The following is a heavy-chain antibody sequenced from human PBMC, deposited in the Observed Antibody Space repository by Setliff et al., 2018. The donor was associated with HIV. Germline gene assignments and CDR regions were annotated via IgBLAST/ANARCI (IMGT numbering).Heavy chain of an antibody. CDR1: GFTFSNYW. Sequence: LRLSCAASGFTFSNYWMHWVRQAPGKGPEWVADIKHDGSEKYYVDSVKGRFTISRDNAKNSLYLQMNSLRAEDTAVYYCAKGYTGFFGAFDIWGQGTVVT. CDR3: AKGYTGFFGAFDI. J-gene: IGHJ3*02. CDR2: IKHDGSEK. V-gene: IGHV3-7*01. D-gene: IGHD5-12*01.